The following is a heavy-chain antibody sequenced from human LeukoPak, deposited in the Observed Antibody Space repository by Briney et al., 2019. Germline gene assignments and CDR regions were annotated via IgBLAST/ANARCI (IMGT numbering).Heavy chain of an antibody. J-gene: IGHJ4*02. CDR1: GYSFTSYW. CDR2: IYPGDSDT. D-gene: IGHD5-12*01. CDR3: ARRRGYSGYDTYYFDY. Sequence: GESLKISCKGSGYSFTSYWIGWVRQMPGKGLEWMGIIYPGDSDTRYSPSFQGQVTISADKSISTASLQWSSLKASDTAMYYCARRRGYSGYDTYYFDYGGQGPLVTVS. V-gene: IGHV5-51*01.